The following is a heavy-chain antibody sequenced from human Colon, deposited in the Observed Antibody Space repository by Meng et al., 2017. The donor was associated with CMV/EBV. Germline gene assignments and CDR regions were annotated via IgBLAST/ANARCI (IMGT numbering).Heavy chain of an antibody. CDR3: ARSHVVPCDA. Sequence: GGSLRLSCTVSGYSISSGYYWGWIRQPPGKGLEWVANIKEDGSEKYYVDSVKGRFTISRDNAKNSLFLQMNTLRAEDTAVYYCARSHVVPCDAWGQGTLVTVSS. V-gene: IGHV3-7*01. D-gene: IGHD2-15*01. CDR2: IKEDGSEK. CDR1: GYSISSGYY. J-gene: IGHJ5*02.